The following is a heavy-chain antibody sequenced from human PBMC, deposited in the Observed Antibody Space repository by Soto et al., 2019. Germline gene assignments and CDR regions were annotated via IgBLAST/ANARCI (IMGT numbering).Heavy chain of an antibody. CDR2: IYTSGST. Sequence: PSETLSPTCTVSGGSISSYYWSWIRQPAGKGLEWIGRIYTSGSTNYNPCLKSRVTMSVDTSKNQFSLKLSSVTAADTAVYYCARGYCSGGSCYPHLFDYWGQGTLVTVSS. V-gene: IGHV4-4*07. CDR1: GGSISSYY. J-gene: IGHJ4*02. D-gene: IGHD2-15*01. CDR3: ARGYCSGGSCYPHLFDY.